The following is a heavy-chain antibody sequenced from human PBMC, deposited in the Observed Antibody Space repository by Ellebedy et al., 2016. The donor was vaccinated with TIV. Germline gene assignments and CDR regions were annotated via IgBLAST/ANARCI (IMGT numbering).Heavy chain of an antibody. V-gene: IGHV3-74*01. CDR3: VGFGVFNL. CDR2: INSDGSYT. Sequence: GESLKISCAASGFTFSSCWMHWVRQAPGKGLVWVSRINSDGSYTTYADSVKGRFTISRENAKNALFLQMDGLRVDDSAVYYCVGFGVFNLWGQGAPVTVSS. CDR1: GFTFSSCW. J-gene: IGHJ5*02. D-gene: IGHD3-3*01.